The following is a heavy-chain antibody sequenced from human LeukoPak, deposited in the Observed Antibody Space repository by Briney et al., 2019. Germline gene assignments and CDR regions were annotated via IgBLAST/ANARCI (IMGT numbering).Heavy chain of an antibody. V-gene: IGHV3-23*01. CDR2: ISGSGGST. CDR3: ARDRGTMVRGVMVAYYYYGMDV. CDR1: GFTFSSCA. J-gene: IGHJ6*02. D-gene: IGHD3-10*01. Sequence: PGGSLRLSCAASGFTFSSCAMSWVRQAPGKGLEWVSAISGSGGSTYYADSVKGRFTISRDNSKNTLYLQMNSLRAEDTAVYYCARDRGTMVRGVMVAYYYYGMDVWGQGTTVTVSS.